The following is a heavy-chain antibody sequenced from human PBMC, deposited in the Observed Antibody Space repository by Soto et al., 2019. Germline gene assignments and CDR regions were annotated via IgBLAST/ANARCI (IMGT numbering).Heavy chain of an antibody. D-gene: IGHD2-15*01. CDR2: INHSGST. CDR1: GGSFSGYY. CDR3: ASGVVVVAATHYYYYGMDV. V-gene: IGHV4-34*01. J-gene: IGHJ6*02. Sequence: QVQLQQWGAGLLKPSETLSLTCAVYGGSFSGYYWSWIRQPPGKGLEWIGEINHSGSTNYNPSLKRRVTISVDTSKNQFSLKLSSVTAADTAVYYCASGVVVVAATHYYYYGMDVWGQGTTVTVSS.